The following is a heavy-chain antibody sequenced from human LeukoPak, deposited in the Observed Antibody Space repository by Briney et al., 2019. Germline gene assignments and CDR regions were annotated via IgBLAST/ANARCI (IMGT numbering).Heavy chain of an antibody. CDR3: ASTLSGWLDP. Sequence: ASVKVSCKASGYTFTSYGISWVRQAPGQGLEWMGIINPSGGPTTYAQRFQGRVTMTGDTSTSTIYMEMSSLTSEDTAVYYCASTLSGWLDPWGQGTLVTVSS. CDR1: GYTFTSYG. D-gene: IGHD1-26*01. CDR2: INPSGGPT. J-gene: IGHJ5*02. V-gene: IGHV1-46*01.